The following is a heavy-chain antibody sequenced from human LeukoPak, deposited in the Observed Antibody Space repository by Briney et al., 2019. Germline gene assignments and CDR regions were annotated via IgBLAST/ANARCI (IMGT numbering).Heavy chain of an antibody. CDR3: ARGPYSSGPTPFDY. D-gene: IGHD6-19*01. CDR2: INAGNGNT. J-gene: IGHJ4*02. Sequence: ASVKVSCKASGYTFTSYAMHWVRQAPGQRLEWMGWINAGNGNTKYSQKFQGRVTITRDTSASTAYVELSSLRSEDTAVYYCARGPYSSGPTPFDYWGQGTLVTVSS. CDR1: GYTFTSYA. V-gene: IGHV1-3*01.